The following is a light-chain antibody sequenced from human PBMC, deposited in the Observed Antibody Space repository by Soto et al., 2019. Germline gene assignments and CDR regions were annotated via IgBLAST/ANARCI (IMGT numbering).Light chain of an antibody. CDR1: SRDVGGHDY. Sequence: QSVLTQPASVSGSPGQSITISCTGTSRDVGGHDYVSWYQHHPGKVPKLIIFDVTHRPSGVSDRFSGSKSGNTASLTISGLQAEAEGDYYCSSSTFSRTVIFGGGTKVTVL. J-gene: IGLJ2*01. CDR3: SSSTFSRTVI. CDR2: DVT. V-gene: IGLV2-14*03.